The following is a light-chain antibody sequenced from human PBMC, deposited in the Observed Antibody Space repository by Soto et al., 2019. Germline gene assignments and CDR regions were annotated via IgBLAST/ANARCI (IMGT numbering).Light chain of an antibody. Sequence: MVLTQSPGTLSLSPGARATLSCRASQNIISNYLAWYQQKPGQAPRLLIDGASSRATGIPYRFSGSGSGTDFTLTISRLAPEDFAVYYCQQYGSSPYTFGQGTKLEIK. CDR2: GAS. CDR1: QNIISNY. CDR3: QQYGSSPYT. V-gene: IGKV3-20*01. J-gene: IGKJ2*01.